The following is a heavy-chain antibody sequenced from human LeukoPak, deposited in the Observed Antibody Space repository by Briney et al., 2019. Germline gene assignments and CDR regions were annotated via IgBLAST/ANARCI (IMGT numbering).Heavy chain of an antibody. CDR1: GYTFTSYG. V-gene: IGHV1-18*01. CDR2: ISAYNGNT. D-gene: IGHD5-12*01. J-gene: IGHJ4*02. Sequence: ASVKLSCKASGYTFTSYGISWVRQAPGQGLEWMGWISAYNGNTNYAQKLQGRVTMTTDTSTSTAYMELSRLRSDDTAVYYCASGSILRLEPFDYWGQGTLVTVSS. CDR3: ASGSILRLEPFDY.